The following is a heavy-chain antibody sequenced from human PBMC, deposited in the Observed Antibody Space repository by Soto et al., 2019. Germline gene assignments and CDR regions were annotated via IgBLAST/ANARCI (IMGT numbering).Heavy chain of an antibody. CDR3: ARGSTDSYPGSRIFDF. J-gene: IGHJ4*02. Sequence: GGSLRLSCVASGLTFGSRAMSWVRQAPGEGLQWVSTITDTGGDAKYADSVRGRFVISRDNSKETLYLQMTSLTAEYSAMYFCARGSTDSYPGSRIFDFWGRGTLVTVSS. CDR1: GLTFGSRA. CDR2: ITDTGGDA. D-gene: IGHD3-10*01. V-gene: IGHV3-23*01.